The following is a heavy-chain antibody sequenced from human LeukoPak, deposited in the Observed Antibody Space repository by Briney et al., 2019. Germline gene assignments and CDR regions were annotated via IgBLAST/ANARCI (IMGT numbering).Heavy chain of an antibody. J-gene: IGHJ4*02. Sequence: GASVTVSCKASGYTLTSYGISWVRQAPGQGLEWMGWISPYSGNTNYAQKLQGRVTMTTDTSTSTAYMELRSLRSDDTAVYYCARDGTWGRYYYDSTGYDYYFDYWGQGTLVTVSS. D-gene: IGHD3-22*01. V-gene: IGHV1-18*01. CDR2: ISPYSGNT. CDR3: ARDGTWGRYYYDSTGYDYYFDY. CDR1: GYTLTSYG.